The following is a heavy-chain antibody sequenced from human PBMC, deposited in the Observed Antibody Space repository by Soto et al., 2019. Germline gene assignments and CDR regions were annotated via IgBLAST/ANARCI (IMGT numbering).Heavy chain of an antibody. CDR2: ISSIGTYT. J-gene: IGHJ6*02. Sequence: RRFPCSPAAITQSDHYKSWVPHAPGQRREWVSYISSIGTYTADAVSVRGRFTSSRDNARNSLDLQMNSLRVEDTAVYYCARLGDCSNNVCSKGMDVWGQGTTVTVSS. CDR3: ARLGDCSNNVCSKGMDV. V-gene: IGHV3-11*06. D-gene: IGHD2-15*01. CDR1: AITQSDHY.